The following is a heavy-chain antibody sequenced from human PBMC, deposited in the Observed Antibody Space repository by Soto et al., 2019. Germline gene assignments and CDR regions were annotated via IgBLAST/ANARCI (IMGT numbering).Heavy chain of an antibody. D-gene: IGHD5-12*01. V-gene: IGHV1-18*01. CDR2: IGTYNGNT. CDR1: GYIFNTYG. Sequence: QVQLLQSGAEVKKPGASVKVSCTTSGYIFNTYGISWVRQAPGQGLEWMGWIGTYNGNTNYAQTFQGRVTMTTETSTSTSYLELRRLRFDDTAVYYCARDSGYELRYYWGQGTLVTVSS. CDR3: ARDSGYELRYY. J-gene: IGHJ4*02.